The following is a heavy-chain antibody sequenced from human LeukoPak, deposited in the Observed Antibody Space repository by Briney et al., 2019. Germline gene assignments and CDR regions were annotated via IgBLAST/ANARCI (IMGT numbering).Heavy chain of an antibody. CDR1: GGSISSSSCY. Sequence: SETLSLTCTVSGGSISSSSCYWRGLRDPPEEGLEWIGSIFYSGSTYYIPSLKSRVTISVDTSKNQFSLKLSSVTAADTAVYYCARIRGYLYYFDYWGQGTLVTVSS. V-gene: IGHV4-39*01. D-gene: IGHD5-18*01. J-gene: IGHJ4*02. CDR3: ARIRGYLYYFDY. CDR2: IFYSGST.